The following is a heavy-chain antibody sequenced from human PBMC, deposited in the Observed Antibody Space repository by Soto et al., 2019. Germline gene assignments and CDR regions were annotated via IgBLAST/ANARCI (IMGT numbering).Heavy chain of an antibody. V-gene: IGHV1-3*01. CDR1: GDTFTSYA. D-gene: IGHD3-3*01. CDR2: INAGNGNT. Sequence: GASVKVSCKASGDTFTSYAMQLVRHAPGQRLEWMGWINAGNGNTKYSQKFQGRVTITSDTSASTAYMELSSLRSEDTAVYYCASGRLRFLEWLSSECFDPWGQGTLVTVSS. CDR3: ASGRLRFLEWLSSECFDP. J-gene: IGHJ5*02.